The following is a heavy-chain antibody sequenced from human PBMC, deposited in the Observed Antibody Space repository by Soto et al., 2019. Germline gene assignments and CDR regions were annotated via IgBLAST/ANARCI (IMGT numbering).Heavy chain of an antibody. CDR3: LTHRGYTREHPTYYYYAMDV. J-gene: IGHJ6*02. CDR1: GFTFNDHY. V-gene: IGHV3-72*01. CDR2: IRNKVNSYST. Sequence: QLVESGGGQVQPGGSLRLSCVASGFTFNDHYMDWVRQAPGKGLEWLGRIRNKVNSYSTHYAASVNGRFTISRDDLENSVYLQLNSLNTEDTAVYSCLTHRGYTREHPTYYYYAMDVWGQGVTVTVSS. D-gene: IGHD5-12*01.